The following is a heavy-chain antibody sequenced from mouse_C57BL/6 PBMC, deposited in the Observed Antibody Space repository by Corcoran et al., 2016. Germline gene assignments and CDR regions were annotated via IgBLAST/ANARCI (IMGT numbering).Heavy chain of an antibody. Sequence: QIQLVQSGPELKKPGETVKISCKASGYTFTTYGMSWVKQAPGKGLKWMGWINTYSGVPTYADDFKGRFAFSLETSASTAYLQINNLKNEDTATYFCARWADSYAMDYWGQGTSVTVSS. J-gene: IGHJ4*01. CDR3: ARWADSYAMDY. V-gene: IGHV9-3*01. CDR1: GYTFTTYG. CDR2: INTYSGVP.